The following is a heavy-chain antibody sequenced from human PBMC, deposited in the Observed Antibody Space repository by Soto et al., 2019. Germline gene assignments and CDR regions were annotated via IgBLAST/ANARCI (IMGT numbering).Heavy chain of an antibody. J-gene: IGHJ4*02. V-gene: IGHV5-51*01. D-gene: IGHD2-15*01. CDR2: IYPGDSDT. CDR3: ARLGYCSGGTCYGDS. Sequence: DPLPSSCKGSGDSFTSYWIGLMSQINGKGLEWMGIIYPGDSDTRYSPSFQGQVTISADKSINTAYLHWSSLKASDTAMYYCARLGYCSGGTCYGDSWGQGTLVTVSS. CDR1: GDSFTSYW.